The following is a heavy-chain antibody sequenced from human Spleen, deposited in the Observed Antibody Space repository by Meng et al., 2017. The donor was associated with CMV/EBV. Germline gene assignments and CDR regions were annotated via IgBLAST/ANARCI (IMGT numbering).Heavy chain of an antibody. D-gene: IGHD3-9*01. CDR3: ARQGYDILTGYSPMDV. Sequence: GGSLRLSCAASGFTFSSYSMNWVRQAPGKGLEWVSSISSSSSYIYYADSVKGRFTISRDNAKNSLYLQMNSLRAEDTAVYYCARQGYDILTGYSPMDVWGQGTTVTVSS. V-gene: IGHV3-21*01. CDR1: GFTFSSYS. CDR2: ISSSSSYI. J-gene: IGHJ6*02.